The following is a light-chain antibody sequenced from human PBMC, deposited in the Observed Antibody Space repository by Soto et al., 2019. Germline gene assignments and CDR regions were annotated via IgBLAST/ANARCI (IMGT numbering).Light chain of an antibody. Sequence: QSVLTQPPSASGTPGQGVTISCSGSASNIGSKSVNWYQQFPGTAPKLLIYSSIYRPSGVPARMSASKSGTSASLAISGLQSEDEADYYCAAWDDSLDEYVFGTGTKVTV. V-gene: IGLV1-44*01. CDR2: SSI. J-gene: IGLJ1*01. CDR3: AAWDDSLDEYV. CDR1: ASNIGSKS.